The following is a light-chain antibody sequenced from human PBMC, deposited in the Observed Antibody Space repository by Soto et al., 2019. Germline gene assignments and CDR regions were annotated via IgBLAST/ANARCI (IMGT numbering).Light chain of an antibody. V-gene: IGLV1-40*01. CDR1: SSNIGTGYD. J-gene: IGLJ2*01. CDR3: QSYDNRHVV. CDR2: GNS. Sequence: QSVLTLPPSVSGAPGQRVTISCTGSSSNIGTGYDVHWYQQLPGTAPKLLIYGNSNRPSGVPDRFSGSKSDTSASLAITGLQAEDEADYYCQSYDNRHVVFGGGTKLTVL.